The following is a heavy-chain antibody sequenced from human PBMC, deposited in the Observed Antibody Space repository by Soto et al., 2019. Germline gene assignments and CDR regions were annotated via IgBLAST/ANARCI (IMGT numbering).Heavy chain of an antibody. Sequence: TGGSLRLSCAASGFTLSSCAMSWVRQAQGKGLEWVSAISGSGGSTYYADSVKGRFTISRDNSKNTLYLQMNSLRAEDTAVYYCAKRARIAVGPFEYWGQGTLVTVSS. V-gene: IGHV3-23*01. CDR3: AKRARIAVGPFEY. CDR2: ISGSGGST. D-gene: IGHD6-19*01. CDR1: GFTLSSCA. J-gene: IGHJ4*02.